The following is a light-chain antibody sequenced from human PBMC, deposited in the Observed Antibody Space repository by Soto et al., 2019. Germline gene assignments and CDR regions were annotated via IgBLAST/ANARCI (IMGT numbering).Light chain of an antibody. J-gene: IGLJ2*01. V-gene: IGLV2-14*03. Sequence: QSVLTQPASVSGSPGQSITISCTGTSSDVGGYNYVSWYQLHPGKPPKLMIYDVSIRPSGVSNRFSGSKSGNTASLTISGLQAEDETDYYCSSYTSSSSVVFGGGTKPTVL. CDR3: SSYTSSSSVV. CDR2: DVS. CDR1: SSDVGGYNY.